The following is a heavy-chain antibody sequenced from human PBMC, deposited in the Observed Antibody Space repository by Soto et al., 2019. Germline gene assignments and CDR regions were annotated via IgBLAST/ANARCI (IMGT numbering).Heavy chain of an antibody. V-gene: IGHV2-5*02. CDR3: AHTIVVVPTAHDAFDV. D-gene: IGHD2-2*01. Sequence: QITLKESGPPLVNPTQTLTLTCTFSGFSLSSIGVGVGWIRQPPGKALEWLGILYWDDDKHYSPSLKSRISIAKDTSKDQVVFTLTNMDPVDTATYYCAHTIVVVPTAHDAFDVWGQGTMVTVSS. CDR1: GFSLSSIGVG. CDR2: LYWDDDK. J-gene: IGHJ3*01.